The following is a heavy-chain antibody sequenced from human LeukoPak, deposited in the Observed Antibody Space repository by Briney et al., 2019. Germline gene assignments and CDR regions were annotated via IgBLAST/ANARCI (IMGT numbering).Heavy chain of an antibody. D-gene: IGHD1-26*01. CDR1: GYTFSNFG. CDR3: ARVIVAGALM. V-gene: IGHV1-18*04. CDR2: ISAYSGNT. J-gene: IGHJ4*02. Sequence: ASVNVSCEASGYTFSNFGITWARQAPGQGLEWMGWISAYSGNTNYAQKLHGRVTMTTDTSTSTAYMELRSLRSDDTAVYYCARVIVAGALMWGQGTLVTVSS.